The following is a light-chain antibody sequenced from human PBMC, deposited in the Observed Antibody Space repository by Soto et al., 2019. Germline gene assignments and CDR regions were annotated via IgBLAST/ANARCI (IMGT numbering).Light chain of an antibody. CDR1: QSISNW. CDR3: QQYGSSLT. J-gene: IGKJ4*01. Sequence: IQMNKSPSTVSASIGDRVTIACRASQSISNWLAWYQQKPGKAPKLLIYETSSLESGVPSRFSGSGSGREFTLTISRLEPEDFAVYYCQQYGSSLTFGGGTKVDVK. CDR2: ETS. V-gene: IGKV1-5*03.